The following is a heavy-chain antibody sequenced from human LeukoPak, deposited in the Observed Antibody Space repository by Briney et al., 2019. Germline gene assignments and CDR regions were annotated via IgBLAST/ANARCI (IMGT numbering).Heavy chain of an antibody. CDR1: GFTFSSYA. CDR2: ISYDGSNK. CDR3: AREYDSSGYYSDYFDY. D-gene: IGHD3-22*01. Sequence: GGSLRLSCAASGFTFSSYAMHWVHQAPGKGLEWVAVISYDGSNKYYADSVKGRLTISRDNSKNTLYLQMNSLRAEDTAVYYCAREYDSSGYYSDYFDYWGQGTLVTVSS. J-gene: IGHJ4*02. V-gene: IGHV3-30*01.